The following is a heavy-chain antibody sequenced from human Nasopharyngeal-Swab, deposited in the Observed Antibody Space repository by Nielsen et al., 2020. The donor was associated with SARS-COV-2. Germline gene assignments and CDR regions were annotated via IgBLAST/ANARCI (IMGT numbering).Heavy chain of an antibody. CDR1: GFTVSSNY. D-gene: IGHD1-26*01. Sequence: GESLKISCAASGFTVSSNYMSWVRQAPGKGLEWVSVIYSDGSTSYADSVKGRFTISRDNAKNSLYLQMNSLRAEETAVYYCARVNSYSSSGSYDYWGQGTLVTVSS. CDR2: IYSDGST. J-gene: IGHJ4*02. CDR3: ARVNSYSSSGSYDY. V-gene: IGHV3-53*01.